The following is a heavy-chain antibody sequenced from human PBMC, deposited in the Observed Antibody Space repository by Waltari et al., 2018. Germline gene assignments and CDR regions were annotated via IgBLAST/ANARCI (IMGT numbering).Heavy chain of an antibody. V-gene: IGHV3-30*02. CDR2: IRFDGQKI. J-gene: IGHJ3*01. CDR3: AKDGDYSLTEYDAFDV. Sequence: VQLLASGGGVVQPGGSLRLSCAASGFIFSRHGMHWVRQIPGKGVEWGAFIRFDGQKIVDADSVRGSFTISRDNSNNIVFLQMNSLRPEDSGVYYCAKDGDYSLTEYDAFDVWGQGTVVTVSP. D-gene: IGHD4-17*01. CDR1: GFIFSRHG.